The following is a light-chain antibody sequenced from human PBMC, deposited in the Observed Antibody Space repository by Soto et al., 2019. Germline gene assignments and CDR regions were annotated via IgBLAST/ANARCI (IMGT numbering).Light chain of an antibody. CDR3: AQGLATPFT. CDR1: QNLLHSNGYNY. Sequence: EIVLTQSPLSLPVTPGEPASISCMSSQNLLHSNGYNYLNWYLQKPGQSPQLLIYLGSNRASGVPDRFSGSGSGTDFTLTINRVEAEDVGLYFCAQGLATPFTCGGGTKGDIK. J-gene: IGKJ4*01. CDR2: LGS. V-gene: IGKV2-28*01.